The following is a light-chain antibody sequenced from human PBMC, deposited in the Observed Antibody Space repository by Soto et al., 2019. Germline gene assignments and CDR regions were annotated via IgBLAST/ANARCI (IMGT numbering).Light chain of an antibody. CDR3: QQRSNWSFT. Sequence: EIVLTQSPATLSLSPGERATLSCRASQSFSNYLAWYQQKPGQAPRLLIYDASNRATGIPARFSGSGSGTDFTLTISSLEPEDFAVYYCQQRSNWSFTFGPGTKVDIK. V-gene: IGKV3-11*01. CDR2: DAS. CDR1: QSFSNY. J-gene: IGKJ3*01.